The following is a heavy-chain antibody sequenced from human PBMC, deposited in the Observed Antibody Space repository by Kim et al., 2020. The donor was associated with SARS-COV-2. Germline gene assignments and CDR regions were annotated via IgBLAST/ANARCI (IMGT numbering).Heavy chain of an antibody. D-gene: IGHD1-1*01. J-gene: IGHJ6*02. CDR1: GGSISSYY. V-gene: IGHV4-59*01. CDR2: IYYSGST. Sequence: SETLSLTCTVSGGSISSYYWTWIRQPPGKGLEWIASIYYSGSTNYNPSLKSRVTISVDSSRNQFSLKFNSVTAADTAVYYCARGSWNGYFYAMDVWGQGTTVTVSS. CDR3: ARGSWNGYFYAMDV.